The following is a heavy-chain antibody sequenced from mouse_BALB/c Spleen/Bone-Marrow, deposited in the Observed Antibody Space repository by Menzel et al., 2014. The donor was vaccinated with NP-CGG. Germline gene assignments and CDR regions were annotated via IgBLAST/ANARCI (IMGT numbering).Heavy chain of an antibody. D-gene: IGHD2-4*01. CDR3: ARDYDYGCAY. J-gene: IGHJ3*01. CDR2: VNPNNGGT. Sequence: VHVKQSGPDLVKPGASVKISCKAPGYSFTDYYMHWVKQSHGKSLEWIGRVNPNNGGTNYNQKFKGRAILTVDKSSNTAYMELRSLTSGDSAVYFCARDYDYGCAYWGQGTLVTVSA. V-gene: IGHV1-18*01. CDR1: GYSFTDYY.